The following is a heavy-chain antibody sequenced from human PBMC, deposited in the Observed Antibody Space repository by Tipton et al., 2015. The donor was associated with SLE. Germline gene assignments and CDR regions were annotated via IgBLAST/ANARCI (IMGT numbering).Heavy chain of an antibody. D-gene: IGHD6-6*01. CDR3: ARARSSSSRSGYYYHYMDV. CDR2: IYYSGST. CDR1: GFTFSSYW. Sequence: LRLSCATSGFTFSSYWMTWVRQAPGKGLEWIGYIYYSGSTYYNPSLKSRVTISVDTSKNQFSLKLSSVTAADTAVYYCARARSSSSRSGYYYHYMDVWGKGTTVTVSS. V-gene: IGHV4-31*02. J-gene: IGHJ6*03.